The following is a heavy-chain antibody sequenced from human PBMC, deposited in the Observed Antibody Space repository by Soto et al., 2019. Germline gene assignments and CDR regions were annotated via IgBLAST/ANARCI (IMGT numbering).Heavy chain of an antibody. CDR1: GYTFTSYD. Sequence: ASVKVSCKASGYTFTSYDINWVRQATGQGLEWMGWMNPNSGNTGYAQKLKGRVTMTRNTSISTANKKLSSLRSEDTAVYYCARPRVVPAAMGLSAFDIWGQGTMVTVSS. J-gene: IGHJ3*02. V-gene: IGHV1-8*01. CDR2: MNPNSGNT. CDR3: ARPRVVPAAMGLSAFDI. D-gene: IGHD2-2*01.